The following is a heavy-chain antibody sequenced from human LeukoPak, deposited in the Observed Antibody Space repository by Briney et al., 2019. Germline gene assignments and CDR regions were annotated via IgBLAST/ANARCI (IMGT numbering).Heavy chain of an antibody. V-gene: IGHV3-30-3*01. CDR2: ISYDGSNK. D-gene: IGHD6-13*01. J-gene: IGHJ4*02. CDR1: GFTFSSYA. Sequence: PGGSLRLSCAASGFTFSSYAMHWVRQAPGKGLEWVAVISYDGSNKYYADSVKGRFTISRDNSKNTLYLQMNSLRAEDTAVYYCARGPDSSSWYADYWGQGTLVTVSS. CDR3: ARGPDSSSWYADY.